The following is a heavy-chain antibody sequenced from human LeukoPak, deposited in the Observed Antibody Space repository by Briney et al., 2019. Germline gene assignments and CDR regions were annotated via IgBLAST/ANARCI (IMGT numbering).Heavy chain of an antibody. J-gene: IGHJ5*02. CDR2: ISYDGSNK. D-gene: IGHD3-22*01. CDR3: ARENYYDSSGYIWFDP. V-gene: IGHV3-30-3*01. Sequence: GGSLRLSCAASGFTFSSYAMHWVRQAPGKGLEWVAVISYDGSNKYYADSVKGRFTISRDNSKNTLYLQMNSLRAEDTAVYYCARENYYDSSGYIWFDPWGQGTLVTVSS. CDR1: GFTFSSYA.